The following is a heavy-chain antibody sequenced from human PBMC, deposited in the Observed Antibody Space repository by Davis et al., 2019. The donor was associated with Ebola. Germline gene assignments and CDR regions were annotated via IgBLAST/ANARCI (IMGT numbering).Heavy chain of an antibody. J-gene: IGHJ4*02. CDR1: GYTFTRYW. CDR3: ARAPYYYDVSGFYVDY. D-gene: IGHD3-22*01. V-gene: IGHV5-51*01. Sequence: GESLKISCKASGYTFTRYWIVWVRQMPGKGLEWMGIIYPGDSDTRYSSSFLGQVTFSADKSISTAYLQWSSLKASDTATYYCARAPYYYDVSGFYVDYWGQGTLVTVSS. CDR2: IYPGDSDT.